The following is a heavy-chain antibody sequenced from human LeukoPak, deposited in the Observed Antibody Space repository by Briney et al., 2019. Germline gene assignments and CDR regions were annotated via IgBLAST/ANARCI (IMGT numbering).Heavy chain of an antibody. J-gene: IGHJ4*02. V-gene: IGHV4-39*01. D-gene: IGHD5-18*01. CDR2: IPYTGST. CDR3: ARLRAMVGTFDS. CDR1: GDSISSSAYF. Sequence: PSETLSLTCTVSGDSISSSAYFWAWIRQPPGKGLEWIASIPYTGSTYYNPFLKSRLTISVDTSKNQFSLRLSSVTAADTAVYRCARLRAMVGTFDSWSQGALVTASS.